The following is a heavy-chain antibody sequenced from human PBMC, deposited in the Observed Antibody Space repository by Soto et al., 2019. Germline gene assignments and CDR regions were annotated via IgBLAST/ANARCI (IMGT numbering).Heavy chain of an antibody. Sequence: GGSLRLSCAASGFTFGSYSMNWVRQAPGKGLEWVSYISSSSSTIYYADSVKGRFTISRDNAKNSLYLQMNSLRDEDTAVYYCARVFLAVADFDLWGRGTLVTVSS. D-gene: IGHD6-19*01. CDR1: GFTFGSYS. J-gene: IGHJ2*01. CDR2: ISSSSSTI. CDR3: ARVFLAVADFDL. V-gene: IGHV3-48*02.